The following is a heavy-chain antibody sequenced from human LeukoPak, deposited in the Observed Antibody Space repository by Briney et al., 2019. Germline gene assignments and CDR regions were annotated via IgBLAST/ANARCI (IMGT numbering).Heavy chain of an antibody. CDR3: AKDRLPYSSSLDY. J-gene: IGHJ4*02. V-gene: IGHV3-21*04. D-gene: IGHD6-13*01. Sequence: GGSLRLSCAASGFTFSSYSMNWVRQAPGKGLEWVSSISSSSSYIYYADSVKGRFTISRDNAKNSLYLQMNSLRAEDMALYYCAKDRLPYSSSLDYWGQGTLVTVSS. CDR1: GFTFSSYS. CDR2: ISSSSSYI.